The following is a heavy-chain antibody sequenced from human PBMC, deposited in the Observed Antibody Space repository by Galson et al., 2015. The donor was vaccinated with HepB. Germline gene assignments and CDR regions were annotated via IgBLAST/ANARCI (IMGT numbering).Heavy chain of an antibody. V-gene: IGHV6-1*01. Sequence: CAISGDSVSGNSVAWSWLRQSPSRGLEWLGRTYYRSKWYSVYASSVRSRITINADTSKNQFSLQLSSVTPEDTAVYYCARDGQWYYLDSWGQGTLVTVSS. CDR2: TYYRSKWYS. CDR1: GDSVSGNSVA. CDR3: ARDGQWYYLDS. D-gene: IGHD2-15*01. J-gene: IGHJ4*02.